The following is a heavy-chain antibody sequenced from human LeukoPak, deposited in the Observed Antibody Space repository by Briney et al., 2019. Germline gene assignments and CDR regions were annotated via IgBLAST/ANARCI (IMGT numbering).Heavy chain of an antibody. CDR2: IYYSGST. Sequence: SETLSLTCTVSGGSISSYYWSWIRQPPGKGLEWIGYIYYSGSTNYNPSLKSRVTISVDTSKNQFSLKLSSVTAADTAVYYCARAGDDFWSGYPFDYWGQGTLVTVSS. D-gene: IGHD3-3*01. CDR1: GGSISSYY. J-gene: IGHJ4*02. CDR3: ARAGDDFWSGYPFDY. V-gene: IGHV4-59*01.